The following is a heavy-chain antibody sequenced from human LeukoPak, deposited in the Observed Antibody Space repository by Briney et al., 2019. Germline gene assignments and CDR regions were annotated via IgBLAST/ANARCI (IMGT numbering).Heavy chain of an antibody. CDR3: ARGRFLEWLN. V-gene: IGHV4-61*02. CDR2: IYTSGST. D-gene: IGHD3-3*01. J-gene: IGHJ4*02. CDR1: GGSISSGSYY. Sequence: SETLSLTCTVSGGSISSGSYYWSWIRQPAGKGLEWIGRIYTSGSTNYNPSLKSRVTISVDTFKNQFSLKLSSVTAADTAVYYCARGRFLEWLNWGQGTLVTVSS.